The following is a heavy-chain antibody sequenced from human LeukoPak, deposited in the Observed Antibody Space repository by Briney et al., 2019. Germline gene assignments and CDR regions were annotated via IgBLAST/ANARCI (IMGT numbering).Heavy chain of an antibody. CDR2: INHSGST. Sequence: SETLSLTCAVYGGSFSGYYWSWIRQPPGKGLEWIGEINHSGSTNYNPSLKSRVTISVDTSKNQFSLKLSSVTAADTAVYYCARDAKYYFGSRTYFFFEYWGQGTLLTVSS. D-gene: IGHD3-10*01. CDR3: ARDAKYYFGSRTYFFFEY. V-gene: IGHV4-34*01. CDR1: GGSFSGYY. J-gene: IGHJ4*02.